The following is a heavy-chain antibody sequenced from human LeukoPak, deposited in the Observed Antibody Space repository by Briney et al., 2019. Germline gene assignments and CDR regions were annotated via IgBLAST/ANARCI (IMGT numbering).Heavy chain of an antibody. V-gene: IGHV3-30*01. CDR2: ISYDGSNK. CDR1: GFTFSSYA. D-gene: IGHD3-16*01. J-gene: IGHJ4*02. Sequence: GGSLRLSCAASGFTFSSYAMHWVRQAPGKGLEWVAVISYDGSNKYYADSVKGRFTISRDNSKNTLYLQVNSLRAEDTAVYYCARARAGLGYYFDYWGQGTLVTVSS. CDR3: ARARAGLGYYFDY.